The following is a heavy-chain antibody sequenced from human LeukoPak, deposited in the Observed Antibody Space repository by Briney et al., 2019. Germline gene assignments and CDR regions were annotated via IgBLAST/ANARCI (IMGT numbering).Heavy chain of an antibody. Sequence: GGSLRLSCAASGFTFSSYAVSWVRQAPGKGLEWVSGISGSGSPTHYADSVKGRFTISRDNSENTLYLQMNSLRAEDTAVYYCAKGSPRTDGLVYWGQGTLSPSPQ. CDR1: GFTFSSYA. CDR3: AKGSPRTDGLVY. J-gene: IGHJ4*02. V-gene: IGHV3-23*01. CDR2: ISGSGSPT. D-gene: IGHD3/OR15-3a*01.